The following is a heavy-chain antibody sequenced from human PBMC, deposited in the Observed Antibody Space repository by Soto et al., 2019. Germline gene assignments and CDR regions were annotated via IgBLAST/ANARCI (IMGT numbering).Heavy chain of an antibody. D-gene: IGHD6-19*01. J-gene: IGHJ4*02. V-gene: IGHV4-59*01. CDR3: ASSYSSGWYIPYFDY. CDR2: IYYSGST. Sequence: SETLSLTCTVSGGSISSYYWSWIRQPPGKGLEWIGYIYYSGSTNYNPSLKSRVTISVDTSKNQFSLKLSSVTAADTAVYYCASSYSSGWYIPYFDYWGQGTLVTVSS. CDR1: GGSISSYY.